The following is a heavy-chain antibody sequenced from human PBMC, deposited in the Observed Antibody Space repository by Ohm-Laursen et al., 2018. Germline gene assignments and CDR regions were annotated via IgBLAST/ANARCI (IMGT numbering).Heavy chain of an antibody. CDR2: ITGISTNI. D-gene: IGHD5-18*01. V-gene: IGHV3-48*01. Sequence: LSLTCAASGLTFSTYDMNWIRLAPGKRLEWVSYITGISTNIHYADSVKDRFTISRDNAKNSLYLEMNSLRAEDTAVYYCASAYSYSTPHYLDYWGQGTLVTVSS. J-gene: IGHJ4*02. CDR3: ASAYSYSTPHYLDY. CDR1: GLTFSTYD.